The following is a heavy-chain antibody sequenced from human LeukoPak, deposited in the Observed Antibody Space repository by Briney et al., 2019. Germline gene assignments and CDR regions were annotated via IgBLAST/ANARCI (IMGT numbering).Heavy chain of an antibody. D-gene: IGHD4-11*01. CDR2: IYYSGST. Sequence: PSETLSLTRTVSGGSISSGDYYWSWIRQPPGKGLEWIGYIYYSGSTYYNPSLKSRVTISVDTSKNQFSLKLSSVTAADTAVYYCARGLSGDYSTGWGQGTLVTVSS. CDR1: GGSISSGDYY. J-gene: IGHJ4*02. V-gene: IGHV4-30-4*08. CDR3: ARGLSGDYSTG.